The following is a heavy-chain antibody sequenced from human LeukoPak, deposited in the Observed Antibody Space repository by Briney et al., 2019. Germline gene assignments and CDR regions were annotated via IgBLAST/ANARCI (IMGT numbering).Heavy chain of an antibody. Sequence: PGESLKISCKGSGYSFTSYWIGWVRQMPGKRLECMGIIHPGDSDTRYSPSFQGQVTISADKSISTAYLQWSSLKASDTAMYYCARRSSIAARFFDYWGQGTLVTVSS. CDR1: GYSFTSYW. J-gene: IGHJ4*02. CDR3: ARRSSIAARFFDY. CDR2: IHPGDSDT. V-gene: IGHV5-51*01. D-gene: IGHD6-6*01.